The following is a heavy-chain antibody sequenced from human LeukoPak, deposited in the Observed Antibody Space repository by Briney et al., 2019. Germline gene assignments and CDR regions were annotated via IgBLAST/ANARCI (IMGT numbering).Heavy chain of an antibody. D-gene: IGHD3-22*01. CDR1: GFTFSNYG. V-gene: IGHV3-53*01. J-gene: IGHJ3*02. CDR2: IYSGGST. CDR3: ARDYYYDSRGAFDI. Sequence: GGSLRLSCAASGFTFSNYGMHWVRQAPGKGLEWVSVIYSGGSTYYADSVKGRFTISRDNSKNTLYLQMNSLRAEDTAVYYCARDYYYDSRGAFDIWGQGTMVTVSS.